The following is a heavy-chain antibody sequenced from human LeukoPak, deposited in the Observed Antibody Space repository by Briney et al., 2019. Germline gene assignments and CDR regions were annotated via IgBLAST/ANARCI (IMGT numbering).Heavy chain of an antibody. Sequence: SETLSLTCAVYGGSFSGYYWSWIRQPPGKGLEWIGEINHSGSTNYNPSLKSRVTISVDKSKNQFSLKLSSVTAADTAVYYCARVLPLWFGELQFDPWGQGTLVTVSS. CDR3: ARVLPLWFGELQFDP. CDR1: GGSFSGYY. J-gene: IGHJ5*02. CDR2: INHSGST. D-gene: IGHD3-10*01. V-gene: IGHV4-34*01.